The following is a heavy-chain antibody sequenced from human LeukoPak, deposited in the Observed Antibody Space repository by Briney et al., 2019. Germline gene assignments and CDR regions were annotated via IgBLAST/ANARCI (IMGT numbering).Heavy chain of an antibody. Sequence: GGSLRLSCVASGFTFSSHGMHWVRQAPGKGLEWVALISNDGNKKDYSDSVKGRFTVSRDNSKNTLYLQMNSLRAEDTAVYYCARGPYYYGSGSYDDYFDYWGQGTLVTVSS. CDR2: ISNDGNKK. CDR3: ARGPYYYGSGSYDDYFDY. J-gene: IGHJ4*02. D-gene: IGHD3-10*01. CDR1: GFTFSSHG. V-gene: IGHV3-30*03.